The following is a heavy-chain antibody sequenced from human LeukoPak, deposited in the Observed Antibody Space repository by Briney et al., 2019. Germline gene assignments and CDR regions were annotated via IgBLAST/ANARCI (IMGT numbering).Heavy chain of an antibody. V-gene: IGHV4-38-2*01. CDR3: ATADYGDWFDP. J-gene: IGHJ5*02. CDR2: IYHSGST. CDR1: GYSISSGYY. Sequence: SETLSLTCAVSGYSISSGYYWGWIRQPPGKGLEWIGSIYHSGSTYYNPSLKSRVTISVDTSKNQFSPKLSSVTAADTAVYYCATADYGDWFDPWGQGTLVTVS. D-gene: IGHD4-17*01.